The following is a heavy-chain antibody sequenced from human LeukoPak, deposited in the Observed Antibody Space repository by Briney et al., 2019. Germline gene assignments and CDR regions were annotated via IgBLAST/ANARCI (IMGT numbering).Heavy chain of an antibody. Sequence: PGGSLRLSCAASGFTFSSCSMNWVRQAPGKGLEWIAYISNSESTIYYADSVKGRFIISRDNAKNSMFLQMNSLRAEDTAVYYCVRDQGGAVSYWGQGTLVTVSS. J-gene: IGHJ4*02. V-gene: IGHV3-48*01. CDR1: GFTFSSCS. D-gene: IGHD3-16*01. CDR2: ISNSESTI. CDR3: VRDQGGAVSY.